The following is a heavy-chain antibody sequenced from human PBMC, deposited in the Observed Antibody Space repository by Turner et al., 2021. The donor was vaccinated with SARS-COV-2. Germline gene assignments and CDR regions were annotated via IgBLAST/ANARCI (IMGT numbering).Heavy chain of an antibody. J-gene: IGHJ6*02. CDR2: ISYAGSHK. CDR3: TRAQDSCGYYVFYYYGMDV. CDR1: GSSFSSYA. Sequence: QVQLVDSGGGVVQPGRSLRLSCAASGSSFSSYAMHWVRQAPGKGLVWVAVISYAGSHKYYADSVKGRLTISRDNAKNTVYLQMNSLRAENTAVYYCTRAQDSCGYYVFYYYGMDVWGQGTTVTVSS. D-gene: IGHD3-22*01. V-gene: IGHV3-30-3*01.